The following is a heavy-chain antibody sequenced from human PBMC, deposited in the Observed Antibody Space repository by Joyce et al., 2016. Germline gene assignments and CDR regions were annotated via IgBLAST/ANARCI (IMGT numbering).Heavy chain of an antibody. J-gene: IGHJ2*01. CDR1: GYKFTSDG. Sequence: QVLLVQSGAEVKQPGASVKVSCKASGYKFTSDGIHWVRQAPGQGLEWMGWITTGNGDTQYAKRLQGRATITKDTSAGTAYMELGSLTSEDTAVYYWARDSKLSDTWYFDLWGRGTLVSVSS. CDR2: ITTGNGDT. D-gene: IGHD2-21*01. CDR3: ARDSKLSDTWYFDL. V-gene: IGHV1-3*04.